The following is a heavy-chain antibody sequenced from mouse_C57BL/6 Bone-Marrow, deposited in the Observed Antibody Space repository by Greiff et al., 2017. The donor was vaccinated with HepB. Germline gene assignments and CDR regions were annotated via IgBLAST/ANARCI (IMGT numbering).Heavy chain of an antibody. CDR2: IRSKSNNYAT. D-gene: IGHD2-3*01. CDR3: VRHYDYWYFDV. J-gene: IGHJ1*03. Sequence: EVKLQESGGGLVQPKGSLKLSCAASGFSFNTYAMNWVRQAPGKGLEWVARIRSKSNNYATYYADSVKDRFTISRDDSESMLYLQMNNLKTEDTAMYYCVRHYDYWYFDVWGTGTTVTVSS. V-gene: IGHV10-1*01. CDR1: GFSFNTYA.